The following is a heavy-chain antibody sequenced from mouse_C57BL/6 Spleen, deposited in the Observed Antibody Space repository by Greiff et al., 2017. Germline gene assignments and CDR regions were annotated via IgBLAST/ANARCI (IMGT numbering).Heavy chain of an antibody. Sequence: QVQLQQSGPELVKPGASVKLSCKASGYTFTSYDINWVKQRPGQGLEWIGWIYPRDGSTKYNEKFKGKATLTVDTSSSTAYMELHSLTSEDSAVYFCARKGSSYDYYAMDYWGQGTSVTVSS. J-gene: IGHJ4*01. CDR3: ARKGSSYDYYAMDY. V-gene: IGHV1-85*01. CDR2: IYPRDGST. D-gene: IGHD1-1*01. CDR1: GYTFTSYD.